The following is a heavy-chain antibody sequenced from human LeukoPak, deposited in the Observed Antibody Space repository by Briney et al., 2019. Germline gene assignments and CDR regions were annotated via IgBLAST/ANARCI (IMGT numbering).Heavy chain of an antibody. CDR1: GDSISSSSYY. Sequence: KSSETLSLTCTVSGDSISSSSYYWGWIRQSPGKGLEWIGSIYYGGSTYYNPSLKSRVTISVDTSKNQFSLKLSSVTAADTAVYYCARDHVKWLRFGSPCNWFDPWGQGTLVTVSS. D-gene: IGHD5-12*01. CDR3: ARDHVKWLRFGSPCNWFDP. CDR2: IYYGGST. V-gene: IGHV4-39*07. J-gene: IGHJ5*02.